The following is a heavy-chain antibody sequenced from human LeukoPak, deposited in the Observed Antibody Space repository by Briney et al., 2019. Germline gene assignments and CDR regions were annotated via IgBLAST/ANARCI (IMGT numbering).Heavy chain of an antibody. J-gene: IGHJ4*02. V-gene: IGHV4-61*01. CDR1: GGSISSSSYY. D-gene: IGHD1-26*01. Sequence: SETLSLTCTVSGGSISSSSYYWSCIRQPPGKGLEWIGYIYYSGSTNYNPSLKSRVTISVDTSKNQFSLKLSSVTAADTAVYYCASGSYFRIGSFDYWGQGTLVTVSS. CDR2: IYYSGST. CDR3: ASGSYFRIGSFDY.